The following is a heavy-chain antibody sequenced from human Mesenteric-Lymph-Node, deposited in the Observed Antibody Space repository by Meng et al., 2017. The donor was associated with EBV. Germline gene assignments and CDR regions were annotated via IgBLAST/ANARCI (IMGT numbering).Heavy chain of an antibody. Sequence: QRRMRGADACLVKRASTRSLACSFTCSSSSGSSYYWGLIRQPPAKALYWIASIYYTGSTYYSPSVKIGCTISIYRSKNHFSLKLSSVTAADTAVYDCALLGVTILEPQFDPWGQGTLVTVSS. V-gene: IGHV4-39*07. D-gene: IGHD3-3*01. CDR1: CSSSSGSSYY. J-gene: IGHJ5*02. CDR3: ALLGVTILEPQFDP. CDR2: IYYTGST.